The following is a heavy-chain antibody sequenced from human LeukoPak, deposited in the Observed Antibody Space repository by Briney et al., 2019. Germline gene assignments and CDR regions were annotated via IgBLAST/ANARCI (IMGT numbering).Heavy chain of an antibody. CDR2: IKEDGSAT. CDR1: GFTFSTYW. CDR3: ARDSPGYLAYDS. D-gene: IGHD1-1*01. J-gene: IGHJ4*02. V-gene: IGHV3-7*04. Sequence: GGSLRLSCAASGFTFSTYWMTWVRQAPGKGPEWVANIKEDGSATYYVDSVKGRFTISRDNPKKSLYLQMNSLRAEDTAVYYCARDSPGYLAYDSWGQGTLVTVSS.